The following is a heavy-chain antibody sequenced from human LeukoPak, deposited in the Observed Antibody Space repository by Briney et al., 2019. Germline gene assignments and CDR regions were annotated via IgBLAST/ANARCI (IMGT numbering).Heavy chain of an antibody. D-gene: IGHD1-26*01. CDR1: GFTFSSYE. CDR2: ISSSGSTI. CDR3: ARGGSYLSAFDI. V-gene: IGHV3-48*03. Sequence: GGSLRLSCAASGFTFSSYEMNWVRQAPGKGLEWVSYISSSGSTIYYADSVKGRFTISRDNAKNTLYLQMNSLRAEDTAVYYCARGGSYLSAFDIWGQGTMVTVSS. J-gene: IGHJ3*02.